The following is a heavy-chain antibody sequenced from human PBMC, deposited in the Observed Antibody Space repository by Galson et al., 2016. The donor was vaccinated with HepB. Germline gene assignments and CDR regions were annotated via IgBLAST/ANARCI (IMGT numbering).Heavy chain of an antibody. CDR3: ARERVVTAEEYYWYFDV. D-gene: IGHD2-21*02. V-gene: IGHV3-33*01. J-gene: IGHJ2*01. CDR2: ISYDGVDK. Sequence: SLRLSCAGSGFNFGTYGMHWVRHTPGKGLEWLTVISYDGVDKNYADSVKGRFTVSRDNSKNMLYLQMNSLRVDDTAVYYCARERVVTAEEYYWYFDVWGRGTLVTVSS. CDR1: GFNFGTYG.